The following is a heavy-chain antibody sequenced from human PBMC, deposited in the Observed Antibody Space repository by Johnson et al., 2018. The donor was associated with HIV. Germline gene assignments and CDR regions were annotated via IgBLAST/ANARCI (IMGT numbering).Heavy chain of an antibody. CDR3: ARAGLSIAAAGTPPGAFDI. D-gene: IGHD6-13*01. CDR1: GFTFSSYG. CDR2: IRYDGSNK. Sequence: VQLVESGGGVVQPGGSLRLSCAASGFTFSSYGMHWVRQAPGKGLEWVAFIRYDGSNKYYADSVKGRFTISRDNSKNTLYLQMNSLRAEDTAVYYCARAGLSIAAAGTPPGAFDIWGQGTMVTVSS. V-gene: IGHV3-30*02. J-gene: IGHJ3*02.